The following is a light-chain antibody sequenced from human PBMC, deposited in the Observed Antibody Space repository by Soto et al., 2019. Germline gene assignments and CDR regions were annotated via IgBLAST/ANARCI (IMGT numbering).Light chain of an antibody. V-gene: IGKV3-15*01. CDR2: GAS. Sequence: EVVMTQSPATVSVSLGERATLSCRASQSVRSNLAWYQQKPGQPPRVLIYGASTRASGIPARFSGSESGTEFTLTIASLQSEDSAVYYCQQYNDWWTFGQGTKVEIK. CDR3: QQYNDWWT. J-gene: IGKJ1*01. CDR1: QSVRSN.